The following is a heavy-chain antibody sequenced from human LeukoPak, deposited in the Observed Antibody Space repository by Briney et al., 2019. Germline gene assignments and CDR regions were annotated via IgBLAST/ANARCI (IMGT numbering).Heavy chain of an antibody. CDR3: ARMQVTGGVYFDY. CDR2: ISSSSSTI. V-gene: IGHV3-48*01. Sequence: GGSLRLSCAASGFTFSSYSMNWVRQAPGKGLEWVSYISSSSSTIYYADSVKGRFTISRDNAKNSLYLQMNSLRAEDTAVYYCARMQVTGGVYFDYWGQGTLVTVSS. J-gene: IGHJ4*02. CDR1: GFTFSSYS. D-gene: IGHD3-10*01.